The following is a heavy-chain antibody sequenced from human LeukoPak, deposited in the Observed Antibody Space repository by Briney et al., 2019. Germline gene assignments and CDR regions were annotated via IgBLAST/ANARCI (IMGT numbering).Heavy chain of an antibody. CDR1: GFTFSSYS. CDR3: ARDMSSGYDFDY. J-gene: IGHJ4*02. Sequence: PGGSLRLSCVASGFTFSSYSMNWVRQAPGKGLEWVASISSSSSYIYSADSVKGRIAISRDNAKNSLWLQINSLRAEDTAVYYCARDMSSGYDFDYWGQGTLVIVSS. V-gene: IGHV3-21*01. CDR2: ISSSSSYI. D-gene: IGHD5-12*01.